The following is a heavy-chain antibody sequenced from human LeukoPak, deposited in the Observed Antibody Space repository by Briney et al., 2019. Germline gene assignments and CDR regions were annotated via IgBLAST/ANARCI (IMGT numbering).Heavy chain of an antibody. CDR3: AKGSSEWELRYYYYGMDV. CDR2: IKQDGSEK. D-gene: IGHD1-26*01. Sequence: PGGSLRLSCAASGFTFSSHWMSWVRQAPGKGLEWVANIKQDGSEKYYVDSVKGRFTISGDNAKNSLYLQMNSLRAEDTAVYYCAKGSSEWELRYYYYGMDVWGQGTTVTVSS. CDR1: GFTFSSHW. J-gene: IGHJ6*02. V-gene: IGHV3-7*03.